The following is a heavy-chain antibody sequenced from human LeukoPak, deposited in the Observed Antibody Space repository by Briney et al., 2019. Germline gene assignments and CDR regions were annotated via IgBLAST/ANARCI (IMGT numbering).Heavy chain of an antibody. CDR1: GASISSGNYY. CDR3: ARDVAGNTFDY. V-gene: IGHV4-39*07. Sequence: SETLSLTCTVSGASISSGNYYWGWIRQPPGKGLEWLGSIYYSGDTYNNPPLKSRVTISVDTAKSRFSLRLTSMPAADTAVYYCARDVAGNTFDYWGQGTLVTVSS. J-gene: IGHJ4*02. CDR2: IYYSGDT. D-gene: IGHD5-12*01.